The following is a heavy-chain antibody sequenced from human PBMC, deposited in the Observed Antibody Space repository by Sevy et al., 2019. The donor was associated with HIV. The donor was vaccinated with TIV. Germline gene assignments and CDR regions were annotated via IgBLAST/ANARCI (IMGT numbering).Heavy chain of an antibody. CDR1: GYTFTSYG. CDR2: ISAFNGNT. Sequence: ASVKVSCKASGYTFTSYGMSWVRQAPGQGLEWMGWISAFNGNTNYAQTLQGRVTMTTDTSTSTAYMELRSLRSDDTAVYYCARVSMVALTLDYWGQGPLVTVSS. CDR3: ARVSMVALTLDY. D-gene: IGHD5-12*01. J-gene: IGHJ4*02. V-gene: IGHV1-18*01.